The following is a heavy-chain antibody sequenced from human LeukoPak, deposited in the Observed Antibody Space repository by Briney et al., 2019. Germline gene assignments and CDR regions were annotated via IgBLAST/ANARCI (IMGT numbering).Heavy chain of an antibody. CDR3: ARTYGSGSYGDY. J-gene: IGHJ4*02. CDR2: ISTSGSNI. V-gene: IGHV3-11*01. CDR1: GFTFSDYY. Sequence: GGSLRLSCAASGFTFSDYYMSWIRQAPGKGLEWVSYISTSGSNICYSDSVKGRFTISRDNAKNSLYLQMNSLRAEDTAVYYCARTYGSGSYGDYWGQGTQVTVSS. D-gene: IGHD3-10*01.